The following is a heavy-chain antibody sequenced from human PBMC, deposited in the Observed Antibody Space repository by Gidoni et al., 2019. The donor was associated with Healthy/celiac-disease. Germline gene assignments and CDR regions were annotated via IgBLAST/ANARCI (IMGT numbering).Heavy chain of an antibody. J-gene: IGHJ5*02. CDR3: ARDHSGGINPLNWFDP. CDR1: GFTFSSYW. CDR2: IKQDGSEK. Sequence: EVQLVESGGGLVQPGGSLRLSCAASGFTFSSYWMSWVRQAPGKGLEWVANIKQDGSEKYYVDSVKGRFTISRDNAKNSLYLQMNSLRAEDTAVYYCARDHSGGINPLNWFDPWGQGTLVTVSS. D-gene: IGHD2-15*01. V-gene: IGHV3-7*04.